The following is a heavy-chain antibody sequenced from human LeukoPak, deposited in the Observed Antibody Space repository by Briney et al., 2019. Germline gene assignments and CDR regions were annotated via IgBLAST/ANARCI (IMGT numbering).Heavy chain of an antibody. J-gene: IGHJ4*01. D-gene: IGHD5-24*01. CDR2: ISAYNGNT. Sequence: GASVKVSCKASGYTFTSYGISWVRQAPGQGLEWMGWISAYNGNTNYAQKLQGRVTMTRNTSISTAYMELSSLRSEDTAVYYCARGRRYRDGYNFGYWGQEPWSPSPQ. CDR1: GYTFTSYG. CDR3: ARGRRYRDGYNFGY. V-gene: IGHV1-18*01.